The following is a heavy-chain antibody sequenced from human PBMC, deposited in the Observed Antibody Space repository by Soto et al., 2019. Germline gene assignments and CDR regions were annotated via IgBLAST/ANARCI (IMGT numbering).Heavy chain of an antibody. CDR1: GFTFSSYS. Sequence: GESLKISCKASGFTFSSYSLGWVRHMPGKGLEWMGIIYPGDSDTRYSPSFQGQVTISTDKSISTAYLQWSSLKASDTAMYYCARRSSGWSEYYFDYWGQGTLVTVSS. CDR2: IYPGDSDT. D-gene: IGHD6-19*01. J-gene: IGHJ4*02. CDR3: ARRSSGWSEYYFDY. V-gene: IGHV5-51*01.